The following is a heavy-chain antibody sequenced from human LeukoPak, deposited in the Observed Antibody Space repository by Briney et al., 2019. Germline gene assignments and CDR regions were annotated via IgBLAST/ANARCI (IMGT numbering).Heavy chain of an antibody. V-gene: IGHV3-23*01. D-gene: IGHD6-19*01. Sequence: GGSLRLSCAASGFTFSSYAMSWVRQAPGKGLEWVSAISGSGGSTYYADSVKGRFTISRDNSKNTLYLQMNSLRAEDTAVYYCARDPSSIAVAGYYYYGMDVWGQGTTVTVSS. J-gene: IGHJ6*02. CDR2: ISGSGGST. CDR1: GFTFSSYA. CDR3: ARDPSSIAVAGYYYYGMDV.